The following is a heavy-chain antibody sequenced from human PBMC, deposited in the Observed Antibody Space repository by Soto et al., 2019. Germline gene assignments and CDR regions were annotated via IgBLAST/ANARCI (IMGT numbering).Heavy chain of an antibody. CDR3: PRFYDSTGYHTW. Sequence: QVQLVQSGAEVEKPGSSVKVSCKSSGGTFSSYAISWVRQAPGQGLEWMGGIIPIFGTPNYAQRFQGRVTITADESMRIAYMEISGMRSDETAIYYGPRFYDSTGYHTWWGQGNLVTVSS. CDR2: IIPIFGTP. D-gene: IGHD3-22*01. V-gene: IGHV1-69*12. CDR1: GGTFSSYA. J-gene: IGHJ4*02.